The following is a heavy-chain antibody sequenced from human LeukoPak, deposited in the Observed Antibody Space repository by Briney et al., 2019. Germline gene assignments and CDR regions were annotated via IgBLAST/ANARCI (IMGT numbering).Heavy chain of an antibody. V-gene: IGHV3-21*01. CDR1: GFTFSSYS. J-gene: IGHJ5*02. CDR2: ISSSSSYI. Sequence: PGGSLRLSCAASGFTFSSYSMNWVRQAPGKGLEWVSSISSSSSYIYYADSVKGRFTISRDNAKNSLYLQMNSLRAEDTAVYYCARENGYCSGGSCYSVNWFDPWGQGTLVTVSS. CDR3: ARENGYCSGGSCYSVNWFDP. D-gene: IGHD2-15*01.